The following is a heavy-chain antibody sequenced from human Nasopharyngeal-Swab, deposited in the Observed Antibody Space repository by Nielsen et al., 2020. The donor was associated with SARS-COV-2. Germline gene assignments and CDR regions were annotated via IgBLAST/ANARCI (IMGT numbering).Heavy chain of an antibody. D-gene: IGHD3-9*01. V-gene: IGHV6-1*01. Sequence: SQTLSLTCAISGDSVSSNNVGWNWLRQSPSRGLEWLGRTYYGSKWYNHYAPSVKSRVTIKPDTSKNQFSLQMDSVTPEGSAVYYCARGFLQTGFDYWGQGTLVTVSS. CDR2: TYYGSKWYN. CDR1: GDSVSSNNVG. J-gene: IGHJ4*02. CDR3: ARGFLQTGFDY.